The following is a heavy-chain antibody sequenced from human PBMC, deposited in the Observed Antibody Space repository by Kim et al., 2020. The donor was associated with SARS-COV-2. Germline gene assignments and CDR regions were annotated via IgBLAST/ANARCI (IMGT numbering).Heavy chain of an antibody. Sequence: GGSLRLSCAASGFTFSDYYMRWIRQAPGKGLEWVSYISSSGSTIYYADSVKGRFTISRDNTKNSLYLQMNSLRAEDTAVYYCAREPPPLWFGERKLDYWGQGTPGTVSS. J-gene: IGHJ4*02. CDR2: ISSSGSTI. CDR3: AREPPPLWFGERKLDY. CDR1: GFTFSDYY. V-gene: IGHV3-11*04. D-gene: IGHD3-10*01.